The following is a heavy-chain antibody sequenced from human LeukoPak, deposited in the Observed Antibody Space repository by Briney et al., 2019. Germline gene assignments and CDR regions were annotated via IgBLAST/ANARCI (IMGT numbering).Heavy chain of an antibody. CDR2: ISSSGGST. CDR1: GFTFSSYG. CDR3: ATQLAAAGPRLDV. J-gene: IGHJ6*02. Sequence: PGGSLRLSCAASGFTFSSYGMSWVRQAPGKGLEWVSAISSSGGSTYYADSVKGRFTISRDNPKNTLYLQMNNLRAEDTAVYYCATQLAAAGPRLDVWGQGTTLTVSS. V-gene: IGHV3-23*01. D-gene: IGHD6-13*01.